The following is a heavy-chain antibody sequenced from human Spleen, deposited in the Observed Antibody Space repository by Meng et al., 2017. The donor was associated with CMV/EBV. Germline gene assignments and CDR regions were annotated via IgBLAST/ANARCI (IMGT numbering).Heavy chain of an antibody. J-gene: IGHJ5*02. CDR2: IGTTGDT. CDR1: GFTFSIYD. Sequence: GESLKISCAASGFTFSIYDMHWVRQVTGKGLEWVSAIGTTGDTYYPGSVKGRFTISRDNAKNTLYLQMNSLRAEDTAVYYCARSEFDPWGQGTLVTVSS. V-gene: IGHV3-13*01. CDR3: ARSEFDP.